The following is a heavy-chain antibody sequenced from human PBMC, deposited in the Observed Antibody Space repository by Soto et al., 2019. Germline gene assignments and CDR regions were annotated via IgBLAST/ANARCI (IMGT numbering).Heavy chain of an antibody. D-gene: IGHD3-3*01. Sequence: EVQLVESGGGLVKPGGSLRLSCAASGFTFSSYSMNWVRQAPGKGLEWVSSISSSSSYIYYADSVKGRFTISRDNAKNSLYLQMDSLRAEDTAVYYCAKDLRFLEWLSPHYYYYGMDVWGQGTTVTVSS. CDR1: GFTFSSYS. CDR3: AKDLRFLEWLSPHYYYYGMDV. J-gene: IGHJ6*02. CDR2: ISSSSSYI. V-gene: IGHV3-21*01.